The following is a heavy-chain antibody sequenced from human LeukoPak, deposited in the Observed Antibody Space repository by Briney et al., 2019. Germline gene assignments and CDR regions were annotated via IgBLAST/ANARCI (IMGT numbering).Heavy chain of an antibody. CDR3: ASGFWSGYYSPPYY. J-gene: IGHJ4*02. CDR1: GFTVSDNY. Sequence: GGSLRLSCAASGFTVSDNYMSWVRQAPGKGLEGVSVIYSGGNTYYADSVKGRFTISRDNSENTVYLQMNNLRAEDTAVYYCASGFWSGYYSPPYYWGQGTLVTVSS. CDR2: IYSGGNT. V-gene: IGHV3-66*01. D-gene: IGHD3-3*01.